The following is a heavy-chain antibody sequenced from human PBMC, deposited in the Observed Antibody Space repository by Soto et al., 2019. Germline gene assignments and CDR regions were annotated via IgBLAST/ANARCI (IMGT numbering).Heavy chain of an antibody. Sequence: PGGSLRLSCTVSGFTFNHYWMNWVRQAPGKGLEWLANIKQDGSDKYYVDSVKGRFTISRDNSRNTLDLQMNSLRAEDTAVYYCAKDTYYYDRSGYYTYDHWGQGTQVTVSS. CDR2: IKQDGSDK. V-gene: IGHV3-7*01. J-gene: IGHJ4*02. D-gene: IGHD3-22*01. CDR1: GFTFNHYW. CDR3: AKDTYYYDRSGYYTYDH.